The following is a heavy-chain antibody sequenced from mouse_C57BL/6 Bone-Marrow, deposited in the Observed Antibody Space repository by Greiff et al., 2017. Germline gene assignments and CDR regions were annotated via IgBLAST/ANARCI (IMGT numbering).Heavy chain of an antibody. Sequence: QVQLQQPGAELVKPGASVKMSCKASGYTFTSYWITWVKQRPGQGLEWIGDIYPGSGSTNYNEKFKSKATLTVDTSSSTAYMQLSSLTSEVSAVYYCASGDYYVSSYWYFDVWGTGTTVTVSS. D-gene: IGHD1-1*01. CDR1: GYTFTSYW. CDR2: IYPGSGST. J-gene: IGHJ1*03. CDR3: ASGDYYVSSYWYFDV. V-gene: IGHV1-55*01.